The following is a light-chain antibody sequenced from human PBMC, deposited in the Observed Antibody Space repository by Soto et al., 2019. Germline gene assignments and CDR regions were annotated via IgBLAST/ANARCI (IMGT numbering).Light chain of an antibody. CDR3: QQYSQWPLT. Sequence: EIVLTQSPATLSLSPGETATLSCRASQSVSNNVGWYQXEPGRAXXXXXXGXXXRAXGIPARFGGSGSATEFTLTISSLQSEDFAVYYCQQYSQWPLTFGGGTKVDIK. CDR1: QSVSNN. CDR2: GXX. J-gene: IGKJ4*01. V-gene: IGKV3-15*01.